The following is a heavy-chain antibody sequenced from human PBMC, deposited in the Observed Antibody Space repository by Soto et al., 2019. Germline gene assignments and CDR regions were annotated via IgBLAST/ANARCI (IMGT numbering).Heavy chain of an antibody. V-gene: IGHV3-15*01. Sequence: EVPLVESGGGLVKPGESLRLSCAASGFTLSNVWMNWVRQAPGKGLEWVARITTKAQGATTHYAAPVKGRFTISRDDSGNVVYLQMNSLKTEDTGVYYCADIAVSNTGDYWGQGTLVTVSS. J-gene: IGHJ4*02. CDR1: GFTLSNVW. CDR2: ITTKAQGATT. D-gene: IGHD6-19*01. CDR3: ADIAVSNTGDY.